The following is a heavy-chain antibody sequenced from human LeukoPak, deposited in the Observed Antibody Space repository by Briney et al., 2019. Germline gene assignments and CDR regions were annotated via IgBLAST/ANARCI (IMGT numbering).Heavy chain of an antibody. CDR3: ARASLGYYDILTGIISPDY. CDR2: INPNSGGT. Sequence: ASVKVSCKASGYTFTGYYMHWVRQAPGQGLEWMGWINPNSGGTNYAQKFQGRVTMTRDTSISTAYMELSRLRSDDTAVYYCARASLGYYDILTGIISPDYWGQGTLVTVSS. CDR1: GYTFTGYY. J-gene: IGHJ4*02. V-gene: IGHV1-2*02. D-gene: IGHD3-9*01.